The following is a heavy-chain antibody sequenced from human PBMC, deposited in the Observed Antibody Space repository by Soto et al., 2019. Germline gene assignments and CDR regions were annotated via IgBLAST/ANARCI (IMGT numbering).Heavy chain of an antibody. V-gene: IGHV3-30*18. Sequence: QVPLVESGGGVVQAGRSLRLSCAASGFTFSLYGMHWVRQAPGKGLEWVAVISYDGSKKYYADSVKGRFTISRDNXKXKLYLQMNSLRAEDTAVFYCAKDLSQKEESGGEVDYWGQGTLVTVSS. J-gene: IGHJ4*02. CDR3: AKDLSQKEESGGEVDY. CDR1: GFTFSLYG. CDR2: ISYDGSKK. D-gene: IGHD6-19*01.